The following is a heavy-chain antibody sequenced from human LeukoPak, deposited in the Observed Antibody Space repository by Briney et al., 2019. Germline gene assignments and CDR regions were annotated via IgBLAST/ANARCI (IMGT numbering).Heavy chain of an antibody. CDR3: ARVGSGYVYIDY. D-gene: IGHD5-12*01. Sequence: SQTLSLTCAISGDSVSSNSAAWNWIRQSPSRGLEWLGRTYYRSKWYNDYAVSVKSRITINPDTSKNQFSLKLSSVTAADTAVYYCARVGSGYVYIDYWGQGTLVTVSS. J-gene: IGHJ4*02. CDR2: TYYRSKWYN. CDR1: GDSVSSNSAA. V-gene: IGHV6-1*01.